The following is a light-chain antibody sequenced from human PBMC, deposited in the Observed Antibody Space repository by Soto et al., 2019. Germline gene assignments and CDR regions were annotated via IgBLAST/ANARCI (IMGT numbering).Light chain of an antibody. Sequence: DIPMTQSPSSLSASVGDRVTITCRASQGISNYLAWYQQKPGEVPKLLIYRASTLQSGVPSRFSGRGSGTDFTLTISSLQPEDVATYYCQKYNSDPPFTFGPGTKVDIK. CDR3: QKYNSDPPFT. CDR2: RAS. V-gene: IGKV1-27*01. J-gene: IGKJ3*01. CDR1: QGISNY.